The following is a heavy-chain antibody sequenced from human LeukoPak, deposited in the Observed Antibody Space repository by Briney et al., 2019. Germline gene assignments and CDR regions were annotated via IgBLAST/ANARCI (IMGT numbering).Heavy chain of an antibody. CDR1: GFTFNNYN. V-gene: IGHV3-21*01. J-gene: IGHJ4*02. D-gene: IGHD1-26*01. CDR2: ITSSGTYI. Sequence: PGGSLRLSCAASGFTFNNYNMNWVRQAPGKALEWVSSITSSGTYIFYADSVKGRFTISRDNAKNSLYLQMNSLRAEDTAVYYCARDLGVGATTGRYFDYWGQGTLVTVSS. CDR3: ARDLGVGATTGRYFDY.